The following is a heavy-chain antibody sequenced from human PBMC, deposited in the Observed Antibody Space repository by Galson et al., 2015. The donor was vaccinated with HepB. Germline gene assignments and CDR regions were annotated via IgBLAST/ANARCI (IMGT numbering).Heavy chain of an antibody. V-gene: IGHV6-1*01. CDR3: ARDWGYDGSWYFAFGY. CDR2: TYYRSKWYN. J-gene: IGHJ4*02. CDR1: GDSVSSNSAA. Sequence: CAISGDSVSSNSAAWNWIRQSPSRGLEWLGRTYYRSKWYNDYAVSVKSRITINPDASKNQFSLQLNSVTPEDTAVYYCARDWGYDGSWYFAFGYWGQGTLVTVSS. D-gene: IGHD6-13*01.